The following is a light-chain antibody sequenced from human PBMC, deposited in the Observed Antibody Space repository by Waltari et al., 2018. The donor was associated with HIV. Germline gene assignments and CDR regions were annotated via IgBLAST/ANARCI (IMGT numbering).Light chain of an antibody. V-gene: IGLV2-14*01. J-gene: IGLJ2*01. CDR1: SRDAGAYTQ. CDR3: SSFTTSNSLL. CDR2: EVS. Sequence: QSALTQPASVSGSPGQSIPVSCTGTSRDAGAYTQSPWYQQTPGTAPKLVIYEVSNRPSGISYRFSGSKSGNTASLTISGLQTEDEGDYYCSSFTTSNSLLFGGGTKVTVL.